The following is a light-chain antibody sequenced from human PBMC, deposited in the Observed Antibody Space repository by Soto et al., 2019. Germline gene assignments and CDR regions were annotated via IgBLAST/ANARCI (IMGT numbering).Light chain of an antibody. V-gene: IGLV2-8*01. Sequence: SVLTQPPSASGSPGQSVPISCTGTSSDVGAYDYVSWYQQHPGKAPKLMIYEINKRPSGVPDRSSGSKSGSTAALTVSGLQAEDEADDYCSSFTGSNNFPYVFGTGTKVTVL. CDR1: SSDVGAYDY. CDR2: EIN. CDR3: SSFTGSNNFPYV. J-gene: IGLJ1*01.